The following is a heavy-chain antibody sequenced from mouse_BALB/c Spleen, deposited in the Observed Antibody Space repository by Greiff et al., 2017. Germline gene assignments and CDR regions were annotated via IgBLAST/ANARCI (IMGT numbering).Heavy chain of an antibody. J-gene: IGHJ3*01. Sequence: EVKLMESGGGLVQPGGSLRLSCATSGFTFTDYYMSWVRQPPGKALEWLGFIRNKANGYTTEYSASVKGRFTISRDNSQSILYLQMNTLRAEDSATYYCAREYYGSSSWFAYWGQGTLVTVSA. CDR3: AREYYGSSSWFAY. V-gene: IGHV7-3*02. D-gene: IGHD1-1*01. CDR1: GFTFTDYY. CDR2: IRNKANGYTT.